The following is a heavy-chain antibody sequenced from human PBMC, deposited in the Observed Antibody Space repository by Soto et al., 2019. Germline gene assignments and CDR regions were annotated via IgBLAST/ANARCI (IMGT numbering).Heavy chain of an antibody. CDR2: INPNSGDT. J-gene: IGHJ4*02. V-gene: IGHV1-2*02. Sequence: QVQLVQSGAEVKKPGASVKVSCKSSGYTCTGYYMNWVRQAPGQGLEWMGWINPNSGDTNYAQKFQDRVTMTRDTSISTAYLEVTRLRSDDTAVYYCASARLYGGNYGADYWGQGTLVTVSS. CDR1: GYTCTGYY. CDR3: ASARLYGGNYGADY. D-gene: IGHD4-4*01.